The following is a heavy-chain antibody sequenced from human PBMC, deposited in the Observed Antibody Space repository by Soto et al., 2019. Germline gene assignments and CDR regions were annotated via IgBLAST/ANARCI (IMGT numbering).Heavy chain of an antibody. CDR3: ARVAFSSYYDYYYMDV. J-gene: IGHJ6*03. D-gene: IGHD2-15*01. CDR1: GFTVRSNY. CDR2: IYSGGST. Sequence: EVQLVESGGGLVQPGGSLRLSCTASGFTVRSNYMSWVRQAPGKGLEWVSVIYSGGSTYDADSVKGRFTISRDNSKNTVYLQMNSLRAEDTAVYYCARVAFSSYYDYYYMDVWGKGTTVTVSS. V-gene: IGHV3-66*01.